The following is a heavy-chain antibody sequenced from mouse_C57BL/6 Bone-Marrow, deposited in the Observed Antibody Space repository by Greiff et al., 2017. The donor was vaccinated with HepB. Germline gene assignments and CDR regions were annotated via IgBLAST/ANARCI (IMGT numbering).Heavy chain of an antibody. CDR1: GYTFTSYW. J-gene: IGHJ1*03. CDR3: AKGILRSWYFDV. Sequence: QVQLQQPGAELVRPGSSVKLSCKASGYTFTSYWMHWVKQRPIQGLEWIGNIDPSDSETHYNQKFKDKATLTVDKSSSTAYMQLSSLTSEDSAVYYCAKGILRSWYFDVWGTGTTVTVSS. V-gene: IGHV1-52*01. D-gene: IGHD1-1*01. CDR2: IDPSDSET.